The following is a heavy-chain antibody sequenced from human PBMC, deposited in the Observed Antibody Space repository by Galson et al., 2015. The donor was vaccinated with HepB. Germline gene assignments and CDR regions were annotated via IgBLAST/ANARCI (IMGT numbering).Heavy chain of an antibody. V-gene: IGHV4-38-2*02. CDR1: GYSISSGYQ. CDR2: IYHSGSA. CDR3: ARVSCSSTTCLDY. J-gene: IGHJ4*02. Sequence: ETLSLTCNVSGYSISSGYQWGWIRQPPGKGLEWIGNIYHSGSAYYTPSFKSRVTIAVDTSKNQLSLRLTSVTAADTALYYCARVSCSSTTCLDYWGQGALVTVSS. D-gene: IGHD2-2*01.